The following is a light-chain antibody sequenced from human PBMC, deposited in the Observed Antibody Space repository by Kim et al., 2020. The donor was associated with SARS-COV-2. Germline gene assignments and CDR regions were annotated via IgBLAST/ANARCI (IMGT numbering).Light chain of an antibody. V-gene: IGLV2-14*03. CDR2: DVS. CDR3: SSYTSSSTLV. CDR1: SSDVGGYNS. J-gene: IGLJ2*01. Sequence: GQSITISCTGTSSDVGGYNSVAWYQQRPGKAPKLMIYDVSNRPSGVSNRFSGSKSGNTASLTISGLQAEDEADYYCSSYTSSSTLVFGGGTQLTVL.